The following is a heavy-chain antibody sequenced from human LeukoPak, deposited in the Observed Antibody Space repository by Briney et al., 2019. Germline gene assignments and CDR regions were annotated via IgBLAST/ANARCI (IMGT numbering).Heavy chain of an antibody. Sequence: GGALRLSSVASVFSFSSYYLSGVRHAPRRGREWGSAIRGSGGNTYHADCVKGLFTISGDNSKHALYLNMNRLRAEDTAVYYCAKDWRYYGSGSYYTPDYWGQGTLVTVS. D-gene: IGHD3-10*01. CDR3: AKDWRYYGSGSYYTPDY. J-gene: IGHJ4*02. CDR2: IRGSGGNT. CDR1: VFSFSSYY. V-gene: IGHV3-23*01.